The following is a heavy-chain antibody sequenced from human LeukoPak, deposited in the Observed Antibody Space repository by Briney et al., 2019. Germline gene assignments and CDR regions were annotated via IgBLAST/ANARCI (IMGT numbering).Heavy chain of an antibody. Sequence: GGSLRLSCAASGFTFSYYSMNWVRQAPGKGLEWVSYISSSSSTIFYADSVKGRFAISRDNAKNSLDLQMNSLRDEDTAVYYCARARASGRSGFDYWGQGTLVTVSS. CDR1: GFTFSYYS. D-gene: IGHD2-15*01. CDR3: ARARASGRSGFDY. CDR2: ISSSSSTI. V-gene: IGHV3-48*02. J-gene: IGHJ4*02.